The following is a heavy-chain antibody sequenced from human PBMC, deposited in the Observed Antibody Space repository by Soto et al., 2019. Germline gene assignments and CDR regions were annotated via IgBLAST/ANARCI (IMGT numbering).Heavy chain of an antibody. CDR2: INTYNGNT. CDR1: GYTFTRYG. CDR3: AMVDVYVTPSPQDV. J-gene: IGHJ6*02. Sequence: QVQLVQSGAEVKNPGASVKVSCKASGYTFTRYGIGWARQAPGQGLEWMGWINTYNGNTNYAQNVQGRVTLTTDTSTSTTYMELRSRRSNDKAIYYCAMVDVYVTPSPQDVWGQGTTVIVSS. V-gene: IGHV1-18*01. D-gene: IGHD3-16*01.